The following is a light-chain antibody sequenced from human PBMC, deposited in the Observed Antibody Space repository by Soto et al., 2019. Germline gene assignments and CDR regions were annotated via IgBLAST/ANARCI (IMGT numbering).Light chain of an antibody. CDR3: QSYDSSLSVV. J-gene: IGLJ2*01. CDR2: GNN. Sequence: QSVLTQPPSVSGAPGQRVTISCTGSSSNIGAGSDVHWYQHLPGTAPKLLIYGNNNRPSGVSDRFSGSKSGTSASLAITGLQAEDEADYYCQSYDSSLSVVFGGGTKLT. V-gene: IGLV1-40*01. CDR1: SSNIGAGSD.